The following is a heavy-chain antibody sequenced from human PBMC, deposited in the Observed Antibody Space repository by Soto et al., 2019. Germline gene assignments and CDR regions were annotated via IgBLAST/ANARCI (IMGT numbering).Heavy chain of an antibody. CDR3: ARQRGYYDSSGLDY. CDR1: GFSFSDYY. J-gene: IGHJ4*02. D-gene: IGHD3-22*01. V-gene: IGHV3-11*01. CDR2: ISGGGGSAI. Sequence: GGSLRLSCAASGFSFSDYYMTWIRQAPGKGLEWVSYISGGGGSAIYYADSVKGRFTISRDNAKNSLFLQMNSLRAEDTAVYYCARQRGYYDSSGLDYWGQGTLVTVSS.